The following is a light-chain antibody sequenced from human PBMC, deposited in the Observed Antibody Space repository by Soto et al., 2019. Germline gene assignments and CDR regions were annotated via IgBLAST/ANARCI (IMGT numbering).Light chain of an antibody. J-gene: IGLJ1*01. Sequence: QSVLTQPPSVSGAPGQRVTISCTGSSSNIGASYDVHWYQQRPGTAPKLLIFGNSNRPSGVPDRFSGSKSGTSASLAITGLQAEDEADYYCQSLDSSLSGFVFGAGTKVTVL. CDR2: GNS. V-gene: IGLV1-40*01. CDR3: QSLDSSLSGFV. CDR1: SSNIGASYD.